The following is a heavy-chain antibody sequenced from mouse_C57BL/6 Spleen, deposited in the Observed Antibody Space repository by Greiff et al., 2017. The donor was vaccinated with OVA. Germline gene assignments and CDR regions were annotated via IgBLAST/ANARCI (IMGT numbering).Heavy chain of an antibody. J-gene: IGHJ4*01. CDR1: GYTFTSYT. V-gene: IGHV1-4*01. CDR2: INPSSGYT. CDR3: AGDYDFYAMDY. Sequence: VMLVESGAELARPGASVKMSCKASGYTFTSYTMHWVKQRPGQGLEWIGYINPSSGYTKYNQKFKDKATLTADKSSSTAYMQLSSLTSEDSAVYYCAGDYDFYAMDYWGQGTSVTVSS. D-gene: IGHD2-4*01.